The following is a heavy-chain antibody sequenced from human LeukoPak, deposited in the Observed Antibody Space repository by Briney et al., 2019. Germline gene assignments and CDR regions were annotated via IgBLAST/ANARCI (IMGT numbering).Heavy chain of an antibody. CDR1: GFTFGDYA. Sequence: PGGSLRLSCTASGFTFGDYAMSWFRQARGKGLEWVGFIGSKAYGGTTEYAASVKGRFTISRDDSKSIAYLQMNSLKTEDTAVYYCTRVPSSELLYYFDYWGQGTLVTVSS. CDR2: IGSKAYGGTT. CDR3: TRVPSSELLYYFDY. D-gene: IGHD2-2*01. V-gene: IGHV3-49*03. J-gene: IGHJ4*02.